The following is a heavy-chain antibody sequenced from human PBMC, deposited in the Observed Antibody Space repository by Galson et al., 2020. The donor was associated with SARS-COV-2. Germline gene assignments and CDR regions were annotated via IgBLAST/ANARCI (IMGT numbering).Heavy chain of an antibody. Sequence: GESLKISCAASGFTFSNAWMSWVRQAPGKGLEWVGRIKSKTDGGTTDYAAPVKGRFTISRDDSKNTLYLQMNSLKTEDTAVYYCTPGRLYDYVWGSYRPFHYWGQGTLVTVSS. V-gene: IGHV3-15*01. CDR1: GFTFSNAW. D-gene: IGHD3-16*02. CDR3: TPGRLYDYVWGSYRPFHY. CDR2: IKSKTDGGTT. J-gene: IGHJ4*02.